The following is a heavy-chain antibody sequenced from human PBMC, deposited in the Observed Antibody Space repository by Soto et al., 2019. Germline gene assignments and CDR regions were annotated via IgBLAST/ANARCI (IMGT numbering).Heavy chain of an antibody. J-gene: IGHJ6*02. CDR2: IGAYKGNT. Sequence: ASVKASWRASGYTFTSYGLSWGRQSPEQGLGWMGLIGAYKGNTNYAQKLQGRVTMTTDTYTSTAYMELRSLRSDATAVYHCARTYCSSNSCYLRRNHYYSGMDVWGHGTTVTV. CDR3: ARTYCSSNSCYLRRNHYYSGMDV. CDR1: GYTFTSYG. V-gene: IGHV1-18*04. D-gene: IGHD2-2*01.